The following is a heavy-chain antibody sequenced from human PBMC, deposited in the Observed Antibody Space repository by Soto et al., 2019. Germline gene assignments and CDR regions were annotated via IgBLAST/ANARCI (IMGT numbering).Heavy chain of an antibody. J-gene: IGHJ5*02. D-gene: IGHD3-3*01. CDR2: ISSRGTT. V-gene: IGHV4-61*01. CDR1: CDSDNSCTPS. CDR3: ARVKRRYDTYSSWFEP. Sequence: SETLRRPFFLCCDSDNSCTPSWRWIQQATEKGMQWLGCISSRGTTSCSPYLRSRIIIHSDTSSNLFSLRLTSVNAADTAIYDCARVKRRYDTYSSWFEPWGQGTLVTV.